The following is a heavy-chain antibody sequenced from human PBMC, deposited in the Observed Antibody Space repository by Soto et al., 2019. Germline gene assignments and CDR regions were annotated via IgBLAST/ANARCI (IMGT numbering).Heavy chain of an antibody. D-gene: IGHD3-10*01. V-gene: IGHV3-15*01. CDR1: GFTFSNAW. Sequence: GGSLRLSCAASGFTFSNAWMSWVRQAPGKGLEWVGRIKSKTDGGTTDYAAPVKGRFTISRDDSKNTLYLQMNSLKTEDTAVYYCTTFSGYGSGSYYNPNWYFDLWGRGTLATVSS. CDR3: TTFSGYGSGSYYNPNWYFDL. J-gene: IGHJ2*01. CDR2: IKSKTDGGTT.